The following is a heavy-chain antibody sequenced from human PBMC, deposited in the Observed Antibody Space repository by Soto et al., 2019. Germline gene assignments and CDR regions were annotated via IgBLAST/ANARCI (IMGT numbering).Heavy chain of an antibody. D-gene: IGHD6-19*01. CDR1: GFTFSSYG. CDR2: ISYDGSNK. Sequence: LRLSCAASGFTFSSYGMHWVRQAPGKGLEWVAVISYDGSNKYYADSVKGRFTISRDNSKNTLYLQMNSLRAEDTAVYYCAKLSGPVAGTAVWDYWGQGTLVTVSS. V-gene: IGHV3-30*18. J-gene: IGHJ4*02. CDR3: AKLSGPVAGTAVWDY.